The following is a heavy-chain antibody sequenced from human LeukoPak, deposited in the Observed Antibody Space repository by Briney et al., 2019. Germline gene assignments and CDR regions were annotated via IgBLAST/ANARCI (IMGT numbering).Heavy chain of an antibody. V-gene: IGHV3-64*01. D-gene: IGHD1-26*01. J-gene: IGHJ2*01. CDR2: ISSAGGST. Sequence: GGSLRLSCAASGIIFSNYAMHWVRQGPGKGLECISTISSAGGSTYYANSVKGRFTISRDNSKNTLYLQMGSLRAEDMAVYYCARGRQGAKTRYFDLWGRGTRVTVSS. CDR1: GIIFSNYA. CDR3: ARGRQGAKTRYFDL.